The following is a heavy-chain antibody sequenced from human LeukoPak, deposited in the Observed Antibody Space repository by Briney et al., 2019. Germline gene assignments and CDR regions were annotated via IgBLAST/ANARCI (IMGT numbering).Heavy chain of an antibody. CDR1: GFTFDDYG. J-gene: IGHJ4*02. D-gene: IGHD5-12*01. CDR2: LIGSSGAT. Sequence: GGSLRLSCAASGFTFDDYGMSWVRQAPGKGLEWVSVLIGSSGATDYADSVKGRFTISRDNSKNTVFLQMNNLRAEDTATYYCAKGAYDYIEIGYFDSWGQGTRATVSS. CDR3: AKGAYDYIEIGYFDS. V-gene: IGHV3-23*01.